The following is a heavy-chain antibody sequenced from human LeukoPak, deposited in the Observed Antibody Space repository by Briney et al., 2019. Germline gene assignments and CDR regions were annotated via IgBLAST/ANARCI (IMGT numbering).Heavy chain of an antibody. V-gene: IGHV3-7*01. D-gene: IGHD2-15*01. CDR2: IKQDGSEK. CDR3: ARVGRVVAAPFDP. J-gene: IGHJ5*02. Sequence: GGSLRLSCAASGFTFSSYGMHWVRQAPGKGLEWVANIKQDGSEKYYVDSVKGRFTISRDNAKNSLYLQMNSLRAEDTAVYYCARVGRVVAAPFDPWGQGTLVTVSS. CDR1: GFTFSSYG.